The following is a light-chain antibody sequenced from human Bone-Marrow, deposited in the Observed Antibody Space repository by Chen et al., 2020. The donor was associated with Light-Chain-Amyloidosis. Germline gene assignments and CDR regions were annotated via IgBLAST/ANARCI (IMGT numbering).Light chain of an antibody. Sequence: QSVLTQPPSASGTPGQRVTISCPGSSSNIGINTVNWYQQVPGTAPKLLIYINDRRPSGVPDRFSGSRSGTSASLAIRGLQSEDEADYYCAAWDDSLKGWVFGGGTKLTVL. CDR1: SSNIGINT. J-gene: IGLJ3*02. V-gene: IGLV1-44*01. CDR2: IND. CDR3: AAWDDSLKGWV.